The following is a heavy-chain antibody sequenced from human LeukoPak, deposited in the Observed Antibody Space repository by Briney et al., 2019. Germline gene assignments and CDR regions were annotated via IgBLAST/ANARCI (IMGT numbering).Heavy chain of an antibody. CDR2: ISSTSSYI. CDR3: ARGQSRYFDWYLGFFDY. D-gene: IGHD3-9*01. V-gene: IGHV3-21*05. Sequence: GGSLRLSCAASGFTFSRYEMNWVRQAPGKGLEWVSYISSTSSYIYYADSAKGRFTISRDNAKNSLYLQMNSLRADDTAVYYCARGQSRYFDWYLGFFDYWGQGTLVTVSS. CDR1: GFTFSRYE. J-gene: IGHJ4*02.